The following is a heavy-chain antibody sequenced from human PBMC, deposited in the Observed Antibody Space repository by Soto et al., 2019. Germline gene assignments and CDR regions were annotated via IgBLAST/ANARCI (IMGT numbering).Heavy chain of an antibody. CDR2: ISYDGSNK. D-gene: IGHD2-2*01. Sequence: GGSLRLSCAASGFSFSSYAMHWVRQAPGKGLEWVAVISYDGSNKYYADSVKGRFTISRDNSKNTLYLQMNSLRAEDTAVYYCARDSYCSSTSYPSPYDYWGQGTLVTVSS. V-gene: IGHV3-30-3*01. CDR3: ARDSYCSSTSYPSPYDY. J-gene: IGHJ4*02. CDR1: GFSFSSYA.